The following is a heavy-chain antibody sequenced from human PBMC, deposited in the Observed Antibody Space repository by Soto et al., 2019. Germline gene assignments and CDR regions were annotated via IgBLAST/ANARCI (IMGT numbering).Heavy chain of an antibody. D-gene: IGHD3-22*01. CDR3: ARVADSSGYPLDY. CDR1: GGSISNSY. CDR2: MCCGGTT. Sequence: SETLSLTCTVSGGSISNSYWSWIRQPPGKGLEWIGYMCCGGTTNYNPSLKSRVTISVDTTKNQFSLKLTSVTAADTAVYYCARVADSSGYPLDYWGQGTLVTGSS. V-gene: IGHV4-59*01. J-gene: IGHJ4*02.